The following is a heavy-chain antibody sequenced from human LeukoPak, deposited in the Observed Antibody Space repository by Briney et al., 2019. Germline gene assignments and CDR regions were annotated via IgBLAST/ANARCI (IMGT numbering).Heavy chain of an antibody. J-gene: IGHJ4*01. D-gene: IGHD2-8*01. CDR3: STDPRLLIY. CDR1: GFTFSSYS. Sequence: GGSLRLSCAASGFTFSSYSMNWVRQAPGKGLEWVSYISSSSSTLYYADSVKGRFTISRDNAKNSLYLQMNSLRPDDTALYYCSTDPRLLIYWGHGTLVTVSS. CDR2: ISSSSSTL. V-gene: IGHV3-48*04.